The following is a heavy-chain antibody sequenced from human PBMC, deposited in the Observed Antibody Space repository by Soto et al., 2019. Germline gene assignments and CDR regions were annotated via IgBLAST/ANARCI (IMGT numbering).Heavy chain of an antibody. CDR3: ARQGIAADYYYYGMDV. D-gene: IGHD6-13*01. CDR2: IYYSGST. CDR1: GGSISSSSYY. V-gene: IGHV4-39*01. J-gene: IGHJ6*02. Sequence: SETLSLTCTVSGGSISSSSYYWGWIRQPPGKGLEWIGSIYYSGSTYYNPSLKSRVTISVDTSKNQFSLKLSSVTAADTAVYYCARQGIAADYYYYGMDVWGQGTTVTVSS.